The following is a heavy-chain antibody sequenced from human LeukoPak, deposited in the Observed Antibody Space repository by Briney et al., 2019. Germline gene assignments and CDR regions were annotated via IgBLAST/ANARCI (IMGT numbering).Heavy chain of an antibody. CDR1: GFTFSSYA. Sequence: PGGSLRLSCAASGFTFSSYAMNWVRQAPGKGLEWVSVISSGGGSTYYADSVKGRFTISRDNSKNTMYLQMNSLRAEDTAVYYCAKAQRWEPVQWGQGTLVTVSS. J-gene: IGHJ4*02. V-gene: IGHV3-23*01. CDR3: AKAQRWEPVQ. CDR2: ISSGGGST. D-gene: IGHD1-26*01.